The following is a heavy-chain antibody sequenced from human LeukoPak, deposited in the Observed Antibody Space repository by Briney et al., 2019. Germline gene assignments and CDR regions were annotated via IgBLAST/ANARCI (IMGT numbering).Heavy chain of an antibody. Sequence: GESLKISCAASGFTVSAYYMTWVRQPPGKGLEWVSVLYSGGRPNYADSVKGGFTISRDDSEKTLYLQMNSLRAEDTAVYYCARGREDIVATPFDYGGQGILVSVSS. J-gene: IGHJ4*02. V-gene: IGHV3-53*01. CDR2: LYSGGRP. D-gene: IGHD5-12*01. CDR3: ARGREDIVATPFDY. CDR1: GFTVSAYY.